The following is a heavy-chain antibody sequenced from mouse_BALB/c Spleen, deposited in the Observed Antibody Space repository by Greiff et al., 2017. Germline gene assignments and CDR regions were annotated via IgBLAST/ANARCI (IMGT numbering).Heavy chain of an antibody. V-gene: IGHV1-9*01. D-gene: IGHD1-1*01. CDR1: GYTFSSYW. CDR3: ARKRGIYYYGSSDY. Sequence: QVQLQQSGAELMKPGASVKISCKATGYTFSSYWIEWVKQRPGRGLEWIGEILPGSGSTNYNEKFKGKATFTADTSSNTAYMQLSSLTSEDSAVYYCARKRGIYYYGSSDYWGQGTTLTVSS. CDR2: ILPGSGST. J-gene: IGHJ2*01.